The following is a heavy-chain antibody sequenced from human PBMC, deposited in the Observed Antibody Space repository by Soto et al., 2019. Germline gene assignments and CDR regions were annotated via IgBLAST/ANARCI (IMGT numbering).Heavy chain of an antibody. Sequence: PGGSLRLSCAASGFTFSSYAMSWVRQAPGQGLEWVSAISGSGGSTYYADSVKARFTISRDNPKNTLYLQMNSLRAEDTAVYYCAKGPMVRGPYYYYYYMDVWGKGTAGSGSS. V-gene: IGHV3-23*01. J-gene: IGHJ6*03. CDR3: AKGPMVRGPYYYYYYMDV. CDR1: GFTFSSYA. D-gene: IGHD3-10*01. CDR2: ISGSGGST.